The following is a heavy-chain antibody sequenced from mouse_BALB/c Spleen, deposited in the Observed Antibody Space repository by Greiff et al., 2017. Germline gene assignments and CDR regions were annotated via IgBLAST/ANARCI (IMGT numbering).Heavy chain of an antibody. D-gene: IGHD1-1*01. CDR3: TRDYYGSSDYAMDY. CDR1: GYTFTSYW. Sequence: LQQPGSELVRPGASVKLSCKASGYTFTSYWMHWVKQRPGHGLEWIGILYPGSGSTNYDEKFKSKATLTVDTSSSTAYMQLSSLTSEDSAVYYCTRDYYGSSDYAMDYWGQGTSVTVSS. CDR2: LYPGSGST. V-gene: IGHV1S22*01. J-gene: IGHJ4*01.